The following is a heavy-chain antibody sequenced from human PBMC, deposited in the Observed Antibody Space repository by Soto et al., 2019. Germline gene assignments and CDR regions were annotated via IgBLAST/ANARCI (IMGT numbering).Heavy chain of an antibody. J-gene: IGHJ6*03. CDR2: ISGSGDNT. CDR3: AKDLGTDDFWSAYYTYYYMDV. D-gene: IGHD3-3*01. Sequence: EVQLLESGGGLVQPGGSLRLSCAASGFTFSSYALNWVRQAPGTGLEWVSVISGSGDNTYYADSVKGRFTISRYNSKNTLYLQMNSLRAEDTAVYYCAKDLGTDDFWSAYYTYYYMDVWGKGTTVTVSS. V-gene: IGHV3-23*01. CDR1: GFTFSSYA.